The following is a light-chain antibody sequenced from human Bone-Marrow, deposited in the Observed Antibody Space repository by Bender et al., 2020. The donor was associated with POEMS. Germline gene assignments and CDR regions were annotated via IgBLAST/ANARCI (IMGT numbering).Light chain of an antibody. Sequence: QSLLTQPPSVSGAPGQRVTISCTGSSSNTGSGYDINWYQHLPGTAPKLLIYGYNNRPSGVPDRFSGSKSGTSASLAITGLQAEDEGDYYCNSYTSSGTHVLFGGGTKLTVL. V-gene: IGLV1-40*01. CDR1: SSNTGSGYD. CDR2: GYN. CDR3: NSYTSSGTHVL. J-gene: IGLJ2*01.